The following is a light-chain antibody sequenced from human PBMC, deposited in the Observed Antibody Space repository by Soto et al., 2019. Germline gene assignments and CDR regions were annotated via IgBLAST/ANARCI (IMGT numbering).Light chain of an antibody. CDR3: QQADSFPYT. J-gene: IGKJ2*01. V-gene: IGKV1-12*01. CDR2: GAS. Sequence: DIQMTQSPSSLSASVGDRATISCRASQGVSSWLVWYHQKPGNAPKLLLFGASSMQSGVPSRFSGSGSGTDFTLTISSLQPEDFATYYCQQADSFPYTFGQGTKLEIK. CDR1: QGVSSW.